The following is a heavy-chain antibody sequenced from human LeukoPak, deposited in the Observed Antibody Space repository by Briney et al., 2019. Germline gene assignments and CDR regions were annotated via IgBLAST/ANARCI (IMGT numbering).Heavy chain of an antibody. V-gene: IGHV4-39*01. D-gene: IGHD2-15*01. CDR1: GGSISSSSYY. J-gene: IGHJ5*02. CDR3: ASLAADCSGGSCFNWFDP. CDR2: IYYSGST. Sequence: PSETLSLTCTVSGGSISSSSYYWGWIRQPPGKGLEWIGSIYYSGSTYYNPSLKSRVTTSVDTSKNQFSLKLSSVTAADTAVYYCASLAADCSGGSCFNWFDPWGQGTLVTVSS.